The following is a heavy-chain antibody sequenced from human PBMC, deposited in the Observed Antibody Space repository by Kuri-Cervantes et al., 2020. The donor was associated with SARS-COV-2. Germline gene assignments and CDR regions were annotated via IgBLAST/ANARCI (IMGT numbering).Heavy chain of an antibody. J-gene: IGHJ4*02. D-gene: IGHD2-21*01. CDR2: ISSDGKNK. CDR3: AKDRAGVHDF. V-gene: IGHV3-30*18. CDR1: GFNFSTTD. Sequence: GSLKISCVASGFNFSTTDMHWVRQAPGKGLEWVTFISSDGKNKKCMASGKGRFTTSRDNSQNTLHLQMKSLRDEDTAIYYCAKDRAGVHDFWGQGTLVTVSS.